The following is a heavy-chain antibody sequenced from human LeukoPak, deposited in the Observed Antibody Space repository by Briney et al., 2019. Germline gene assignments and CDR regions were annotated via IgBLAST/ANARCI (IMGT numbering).Heavy chain of an antibody. D-gene: IGHD3-22*01. CDR2: IYSGGGI. CDR1: GFTVSSNY. CDR3: ARDLGRYDSNQGPLDAFDI. V-gene: IGHV3-53*01. Sequence: GGPLRLSCAASGFTVSSNYMSWVRQAPGKGLEWVSVIYSGGGIYYADSVKGRFTISRDNSNLYLQMNSLRAEDTAVYYCARDLGRYDSNQGPLDAFDIWGQGTKVTVSS. J-gene: IGHJ3*02.